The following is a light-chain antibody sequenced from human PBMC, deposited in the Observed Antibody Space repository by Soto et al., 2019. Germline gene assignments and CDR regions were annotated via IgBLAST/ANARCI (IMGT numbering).Light chain of an antibody. CDR2: GAS. CDR1: QSVSSN. CDR3: QQYNNWPRT. J-gene: IGKJ1*01. V-gene: IGKV3-15*01. Sequence: IVMTQSPATLSVSPGERDTLSCRASQSVSSNLAWYQQKPGQAPRLLIYGASTRATGIPARFSGSGSGTEFTLTISSLQSEDFAVYYCQQYNNWPRTFGKGTKVDIK.